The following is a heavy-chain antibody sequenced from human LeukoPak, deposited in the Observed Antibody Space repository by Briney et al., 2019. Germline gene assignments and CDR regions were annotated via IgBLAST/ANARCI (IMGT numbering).Heavy chain of an antibody. CDR1: GFSFSSSW. Sequence: GGSLRLSGAASGFSFSSSWMSWVRQAPGKGLEWVADIDPAGGGIVYVDSVKGRFTISRDNAKSSVYLQLSGLRAEDSAAYYCARDPENGALDIWGQGTMVTVSS. D-gene: IGHD1-1*01. CDR3: ARDPENGALDI. CDR2: IDPAGGGI. V-gene: IGHV3-7*01. J-gene: IGHJ3*02.